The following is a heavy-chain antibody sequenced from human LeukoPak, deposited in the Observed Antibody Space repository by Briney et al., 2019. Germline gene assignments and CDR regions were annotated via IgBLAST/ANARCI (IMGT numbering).Heavy chain of an antibody. CDR2: INPNSGET. V-gene: IGHV1-2*02. J-gene: IGHJ5*01. CDR1: GYTFTGAY. Sequence: GASVKVSCKASGYTFTGAYMHWVRQAPGQGFEWVGWINPNSGETKFAPKFQGRVTMTRDTSLSTAFMDLGGLRSDDTAVYYCARVLFNSGYDSWGQGSLVTVSS. D-gene: IGHD4-23*01. CDR3: ARVLFNSGYDS.